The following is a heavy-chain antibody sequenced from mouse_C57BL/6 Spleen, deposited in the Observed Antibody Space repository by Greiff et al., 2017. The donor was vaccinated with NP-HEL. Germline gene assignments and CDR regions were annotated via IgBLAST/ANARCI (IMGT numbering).Heavy chain of an antibody. Sequence: QVQLQQPGAELVKPGASVKMSCKASGYTFTSYWITWVKQRPGQGLEWIGDIYPGSGSTNYNEKFKSKATLTVDTSSSTAYMQLSSLTSEDSAVYYCARERLYYGYDGDYWGQGTTLTVSS. V-gene: IGHV1-55*01. CDR3: ARERLYYGYDGDY. D-gene: IGHD2-2*01. CDR2: IYPGSGST. J-gene: IGHJ2*01. CDR1: GYTFTSYW.